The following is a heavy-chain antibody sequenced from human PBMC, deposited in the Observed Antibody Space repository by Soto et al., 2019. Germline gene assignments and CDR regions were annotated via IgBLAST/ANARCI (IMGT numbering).Heavy chain of an antibody. CDR3: ASLNRHSSGYYYYFDY. V-gene: IGHV4-39*01. J-gene: IGHJ4*02. Sequence: SETLSLTCTVSGGSISSSSYYWGWIRQPPGRGLEWIGSIYYSGSTYYNPSLKSRVTISVDTSKNQFSLKLSSVTAADTAVYYCASLNRHSSGYYYYFDYWGQGTLVTVSS. CDR1: GGSISSSSYY. CDR2: IYYSGST. D-gene: IGHD3-22*01.